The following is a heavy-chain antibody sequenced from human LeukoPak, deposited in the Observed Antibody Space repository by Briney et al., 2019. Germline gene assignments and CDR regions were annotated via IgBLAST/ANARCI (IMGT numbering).Heavy chain of an antibody. Sequence: GGSVKVSFKVSGYTLTELSMHWVRQAPGKGLEWMGGFDPEDGETIYAQKFQGRVTMTEDTSTDTAYMELSSLRSEDTAVYYCATDPSVRGFTTGWFDPWGQGTLVTVSS. D-gene: IGHD1-14*01. CDR3: ATDPSVRGFTTGWFDP. CDR1: GYTLTELS. V-gene: IGHV1-24*01. CDR2: FDPEDGET. J-gene: IGHJ5*02.